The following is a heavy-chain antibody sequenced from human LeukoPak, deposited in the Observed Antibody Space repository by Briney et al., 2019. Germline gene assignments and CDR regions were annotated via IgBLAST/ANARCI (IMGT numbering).Heavy chain of an antibody. CDR2: IIPIFGTA. Sequence: SVKVSCKASGYTFTSYGISWVRQAPGQGLEWMGGIIPIFGTANYAQKFQGRVTITTDESTSTAYMELSSLRSEDTAVYYCARGPMGPNYYDHFDIWGQGTMVTVSS. V-gene: IGHV1-69*05. D-gene: IGHD3-22*01. CDR1: GYTFTSYG. J-gene: IGHJ3*02. CDR3: ARGPMGPNYYDHFDI.